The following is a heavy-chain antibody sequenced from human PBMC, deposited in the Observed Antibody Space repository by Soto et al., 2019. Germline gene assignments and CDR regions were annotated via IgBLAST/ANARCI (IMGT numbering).Heavy chain of an antibody. CDR1: GGSISSYY. V-gene: IGHV4-59*08. Sequence: PLETLSLTCTVSGGSISSYYWSWIRQSPGRGLEWIGHIYYSGSTNYNPSLKSRVTISVDTSKNQFSLKLSSVTAADTAVYYCAGNYSGSYWSFCYYGMDVWGQGTTVTVSS. CDR3: AGNYSGSYWSFCYYGMDV. J-gene: IGHJ6*02. CDR2: IYYSGST. D-gene: IGHD1-26*01.